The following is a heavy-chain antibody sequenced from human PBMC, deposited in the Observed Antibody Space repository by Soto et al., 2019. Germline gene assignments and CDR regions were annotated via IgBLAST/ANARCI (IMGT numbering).Heavy chain of an antibody. V-gene: IGHV1-3*01. CDR1: GYTFTSYA. CDR3: ARSIVVVPALDY. J-gene: IGHJ4*02. D-gene: IGHD2-21*02. CDR2: INAGNGNT. Sequence: ASLKVSCKASGYTFTSYAMHWVRQAPGQRLEWMGWINAGNGNTKYSQKFQGRVTITRDTSASTAYMELSSLRSEDTAVYYCARSIVVVPALDYWGQGTLVTVS.